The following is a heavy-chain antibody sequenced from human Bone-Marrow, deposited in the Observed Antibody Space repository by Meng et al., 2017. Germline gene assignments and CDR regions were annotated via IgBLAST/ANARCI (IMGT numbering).Heavy chain of an antibody. CDR1: VGSFSDYY. CDR2: INHRGST. V-gene: IGHV4-34*01. D-gene: IGHD3-22*01. CDR3: ARGFHYYDNSGYYLVY. J-gene: IGHJ4*02. Sequence: QVQLQQWGAGLLKPSETLSLTCAVYVGSFSDYYWSWIRQPPGKGLEWIGEINHRGSTNYNPSLKSRVSISVDTSKNQFSLRLSSVTAADTAVYYCARGFHYYDNSGYYLVYWGQGTLVTVSS.